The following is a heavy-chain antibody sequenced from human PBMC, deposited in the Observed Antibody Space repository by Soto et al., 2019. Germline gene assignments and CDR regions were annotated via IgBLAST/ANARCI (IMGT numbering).Heavy chain of an antibody. D-gene: IGHD4-17*01. J-gene: IGHJ2*01. CDR2: IKQDGSEK. Sequence: GGSLRLSCAASGFTFSSYWMSWVRQAPGKGLEWVANIKQDGSEKYYVDSVKGRFTISRDNAKNSLYLQMNSLRAEDTAVYYCARDPNSSPHDYGCNGASWYFDLWGRGTLVTVSS. CDR3: ARDPNSSPHDYGCNGASWYFDL. V-gene: IGHV3-7*01. CDR1: GFTFSSYW.